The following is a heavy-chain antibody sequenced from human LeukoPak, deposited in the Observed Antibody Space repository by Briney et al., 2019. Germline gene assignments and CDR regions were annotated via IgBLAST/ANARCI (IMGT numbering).Heavy chain of an antibody. J-gene: IGHJ4*02. CDR2: ISTETQSP. Sequence: GASVMVSCKVSGYTSPFYGITWVRQAPGQGLEWMGWISTETQSPNYAQKLQDRLTITTDIATSTAYMELTSLRHDDAAIYYCAWDTIVDDITWGQGTLITVSS. CDR3: AWDTIVDDIT. D-gene: IGHD1-26*01. CDR1: GYTSPFYG. V-gene: IGHV1-18*01.